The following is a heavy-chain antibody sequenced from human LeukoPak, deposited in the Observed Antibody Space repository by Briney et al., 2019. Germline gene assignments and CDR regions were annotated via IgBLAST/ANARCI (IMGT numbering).Heavy chain of an antibody. CDR1: GFTFSSYS. V-gene: IGHV3-21*04. J-gene: IGHJ5*02. D-gene: IGHD6-13*01. Sequence: GGSLRLSCAASGFTFSSYSMNWVRQAPGKGLEWVSSISSSSSYIYYADSVKGRFTISRDNAKNSLYLQINSLRAEDTAVYYCAKGRDSSSWTVPFDPWGQGTLVTVSS. CDR2: ISSSSSYI. CDR3: AKGRDSSSWTVPFDP.